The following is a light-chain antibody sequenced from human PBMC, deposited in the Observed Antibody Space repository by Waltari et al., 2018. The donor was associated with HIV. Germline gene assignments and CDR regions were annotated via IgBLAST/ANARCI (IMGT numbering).Light chain of an antibody. CDR1: SSDIGYYNY. J-gene: IGLJ2*01. Sequence: QSALTQPASVSGSPGQSITISCTGTSSDIGYYNYVSWYQQPPGTAPKLMIYDVSERPSGVSDRFSGSKSGNTASLTISGLQAEDEADYYCSSYTNRNTVLCGGGTRLTVL. V-gene: IGLV2-14*01. CDR3: SSYTNRNTVL. CDR2: DVS.